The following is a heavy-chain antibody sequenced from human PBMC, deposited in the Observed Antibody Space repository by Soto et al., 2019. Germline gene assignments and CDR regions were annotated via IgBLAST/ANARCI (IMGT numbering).Heavy chain of an antibody. J-gene: IGHJ4*02. CDR3: AKDMANTYLPDDY. CDR1: GFTFHEYT. D-gene: IGHD5-12*01. V-gene: IGHV3-43*01. Sequence: EVQLVESGGVVVQPGGSLRLSCAASGFTFHEYTMHWVRQAPGKALEWVSLITWDGGSTYYADSVKGRFTISRDNSKDSLYLQMNSLTTEDTALYYCAKDMANTYLPDDYWGQGTLVTVSS. CDR2: ITWDGGST.